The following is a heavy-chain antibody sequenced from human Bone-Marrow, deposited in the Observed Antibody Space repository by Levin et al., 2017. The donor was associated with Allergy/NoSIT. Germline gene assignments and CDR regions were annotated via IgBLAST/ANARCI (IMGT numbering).Heavy chain of an antibody. CDR2: ISSRDSTI. V-gene: IGHV3-11*01. D-gene: IGHD3-10*01. CDR1: GFTFSDYY. Sequence: GGSLRLSCAASGFTFSDYYMNWIRQAPGKGLEWVSYISSRDSTIYYADSVKGRFTISRDNAKNSLYLQMNSLRAAATAVYYCARDHHYYSGSGSPYCLTFWGQGTLVTVSS. CDR3: ARDHHYYSGSGSPYCLTF. J-gene: IGHJ1*01.